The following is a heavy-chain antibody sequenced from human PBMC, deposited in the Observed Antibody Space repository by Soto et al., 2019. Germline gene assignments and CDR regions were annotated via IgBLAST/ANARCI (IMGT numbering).Heavy chain of an antibody. D-gene: IGHD1-20*01. CDR1: TSYD. J-gene: IGHJ5*02. Sequence: TSYDRGCRRQAPGQGLEWMGIINPSGGSTSYAQKFQGRVTMTRDTSTSTVYMELSSLRSEDTAVYYCARSYKTKHWIDPWGQGTLVTVSS. V-gene: IGHV1-46*01. CDR2: INPSGGST. CDR3: ARSYKTKHWIDP.